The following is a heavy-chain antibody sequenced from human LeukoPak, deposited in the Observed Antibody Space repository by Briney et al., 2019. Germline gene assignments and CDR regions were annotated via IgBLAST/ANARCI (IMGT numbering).Heavy chain of an antibody. CDR3: ARRRQSRYYDSSGRDAFDI. D-gene: IGHD3-22*01. CDR2: IQPDDSDI. Sequence: GESLKISCKGSGYSFPGYWIGWVRQMPGKGLEWMGIIQPDDSDIRYSPSFQGQVTISADKSISTAYLQWSSLKASDTAMYYCARRRQSRYYDSSGRDAFDIWGQGTMVTVSS. J-gene: IGHJ3*02. CDR1: GYSFPGYW. V-gene: IGHV5-51*01.